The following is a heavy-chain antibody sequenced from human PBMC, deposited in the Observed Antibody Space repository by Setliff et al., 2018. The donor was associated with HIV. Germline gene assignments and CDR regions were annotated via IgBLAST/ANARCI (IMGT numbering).Heavy chain of an antibody. CDR3: ARGHCSGTNCYGVDYYGMDV. V-gene: IGHV4-4*02. CDR1: GGSISSDNW. Sequence: PSETLSLTCAVSGGSISSDNWWTWVRQPPGKGLEWIWEIYHSEYTNYNASLKSRVSMSVDKSKNRFSLKLTSVTAADTAVYYCARGHCSGTNCYGVDYYGMDVWGQGTTVTVSS. CDR2: IYHSEYT. D-gene: IGHD2-2*01. J-gene: IGHJ6*02.